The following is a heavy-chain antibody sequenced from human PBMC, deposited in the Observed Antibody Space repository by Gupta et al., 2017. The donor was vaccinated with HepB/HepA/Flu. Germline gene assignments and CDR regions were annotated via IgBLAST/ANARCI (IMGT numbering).Heavy chain of an antibody. V-gene: IGHV3-66*01. J-gene: IGHJ3*02. Sequence: EVQLVESGGGLVQPGGSLRLSCAASGFTVSSNYMSWVRQAPGKGLDWVSFIYSVGSKDDADAVKGRLTIPRDKAKTTLDFKMERLRVKDTAVYYVARGPGGGAFATGGQGTMVTVFS. D-gene: IGHD3-16*01. CDR2: IYSVGSK. CDR3: ARGPGGGAFAT. CDR1: GFTVSSNY.